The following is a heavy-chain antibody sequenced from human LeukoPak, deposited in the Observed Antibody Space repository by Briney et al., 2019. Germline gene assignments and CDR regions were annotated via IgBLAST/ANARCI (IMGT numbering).Heavy chain of an antibody. CDR3: ATLTSGSYAH. J-gene: IGHJ4*02. V-gene: IGHV3-64*01. Sequence: GGSLRLSCAASGFTFSSYAMHWVRQVTGKGLEYDSAISDNGGRTYYANSVKGRFTISRDNSKNTLYLQMGSLRAEDTAVYYCATLTSGSYAHWGQGTLVTVSS. D-gene: IGHD1-26*01. CDR1: GFTFSSYA. CDR2: ISDNGGRT.